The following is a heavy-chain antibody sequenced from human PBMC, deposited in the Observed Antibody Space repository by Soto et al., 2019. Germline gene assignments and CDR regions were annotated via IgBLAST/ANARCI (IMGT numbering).Heavy chain of an antibody. Sequence: EVQLVESGGGLVQPGGSLKLSCADSGFTFSGSAIHWVRQAPGKGLEWIGRIRNKANDCATADPVSVRGSFTISRDDSKDTAYLEMNSLQTEDKAMYYCSRTGPFDSWGQGTLVTVSS. V-gene: IGHV3-73*01. CDR2: IRNKANDCAT. CDR3: SRTGPFDS. CDR1: GFTFSGSA. J-gene: IGHJ4*02.